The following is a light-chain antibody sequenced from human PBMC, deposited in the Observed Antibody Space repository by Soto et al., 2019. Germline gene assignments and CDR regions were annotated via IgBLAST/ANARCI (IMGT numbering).Light chain of an antibody. CDR1: SSNIGDNY. J-gene: IGLJ7*01. Sequence: QSVLTQPPSVSAAPGQKVTISCSGGSSNIGDNYVSWYQQLPGTAPKLLIYDNNERPSGIPDRFSGSKSGTSATLGITGLQTGDEADYYCATWDSSLSAGVFGGGTQLTVL. V-gene: IGLV1-51*01. CDR2: DNN. CDR3: ATWDSSLSAGV.